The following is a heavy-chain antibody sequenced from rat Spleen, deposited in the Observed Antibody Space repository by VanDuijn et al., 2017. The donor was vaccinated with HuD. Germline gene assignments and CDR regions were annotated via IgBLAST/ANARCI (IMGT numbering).Heavy chain of an antibody. D-gene: IGHD1-11*01. J-gene: IGHJ3*01. CDR3: TRSYGGYTSNWFAY. Sequence: QVQLKESGPGLVQSSQTLSLTCTVSGFSLSNYGVFWVRQPPGRGLEWMGGIWGDESTDYNSALKSRLSISRDTSKNQVFLKMNSLQTDDTAIYFCTRSYGGYTSNWFAYWGQGTLVTVSS. CDR1: GFSLSNYG. V-gene: IGHV2-13*01. CDR2: IWGDEST.